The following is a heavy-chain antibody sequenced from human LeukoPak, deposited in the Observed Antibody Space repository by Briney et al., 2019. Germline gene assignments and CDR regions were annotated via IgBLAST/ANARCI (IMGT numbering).Heavy chain of an antibody. V-gene: IGHV4-39*07. J-gene: IGHJ5*02. CDR3: ARDIARIAAACGWFDP. Sequence: SETLSLTCTVSGGSISSSSYYWGWIRQPPGKGLEWIGSIYYSGSTYYNPSLKSRVTISVDTSKNQFSLKLSSVTAADTAVYYCARDIARIAAACGWFDPWGQGTLVTVSS. D-gene: IGHD6-13*01. CDR2: IYYSGST. CDR1: GGSISSSSYY.